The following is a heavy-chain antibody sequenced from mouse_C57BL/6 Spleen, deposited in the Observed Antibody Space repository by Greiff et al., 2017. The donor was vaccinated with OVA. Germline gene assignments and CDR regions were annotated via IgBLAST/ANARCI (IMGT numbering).Heavy chain of an antibody. CDR1: GYAFSSSW. Sequence: QVQLQQSGPELVKPGASVKISCKASGYAFSSSWMNWVKQRPEKGLEWIGRIYPGDGDTTYNGKFKGKATLTADKSSSTAYMQLSSLTSEDSAVYFCARGGYQGYFDVWGTGTTVTVSS. CDR3: ARGGYQGYFDV. D-gene: IGHD2-2*01. CDR2: IYPGDGDT. J-gene: IGHJ1*03. V-gene: IGHV1-82*01.